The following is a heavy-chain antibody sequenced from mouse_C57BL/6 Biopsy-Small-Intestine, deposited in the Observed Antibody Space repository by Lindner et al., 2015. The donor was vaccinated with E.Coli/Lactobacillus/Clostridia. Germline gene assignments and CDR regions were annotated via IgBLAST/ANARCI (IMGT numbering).Heavy chain of an antibody. CDR3: ARAPDGYYVGFAY. CDR2: INPSSGYT. J-gene: IGHJ3*01. Sequence: VQLQESGAELAKPGASVKLSCKASGYTFTSYWMHWVKQRPGQGLEWIGYINPSSGYTKYNQKFKDKATLTADKSSSTAYMQLSSLTYEDSAVYYCARAPDGYYVGFAYWGQGTLVTVSA. V-gene: IGHV1-7*01. D-gene: IGHD2-3*01. CDR1: GYTFTSYW.